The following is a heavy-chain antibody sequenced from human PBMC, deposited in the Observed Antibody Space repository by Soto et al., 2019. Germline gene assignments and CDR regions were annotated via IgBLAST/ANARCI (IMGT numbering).Heavy chain of an antibody. D-gene: IGHD3-10*01. J-gene: IGHJ4*02. CDR3: AIDPSAHFPEY. CDR1: XXXXGDCG. CDR2: IHYSGSYT. Sequence: EVQXXESGGDSVXXXXSLRLSCAASXXXXGDCGMXWFXQAPGKGLEWVSTIHYSGSYTHYPDSXXXRXXISRDNSRNILYLQLNSLRAEDTAVYYCAIDPSAHFPEYWGQGTLVTVSS. V-gene: IGHV3-23*01.